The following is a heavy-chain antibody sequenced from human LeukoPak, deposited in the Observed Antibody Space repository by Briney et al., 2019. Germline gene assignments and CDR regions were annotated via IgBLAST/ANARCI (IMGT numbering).Heavy chain of an antibody. V-gene: IGHV4-39*01. D-gene: IGHD3-22*01. CDR1: GGSVSSSSYY. J-gene: IGHJ4*02. CDR3: ARHQPRRSTSGYSHFDY. Sequence: SETLSLTCTVSGGSVSSSSYYWGWIRQSPGKGLEWIGTIYYSGSTCYNASLKNRVTISVDTSKNQFSLRLSAVTAADTAMYYCARHQPRRSTSGYSHFDYWGQGTLVTVSS. CDR2: IYYSGST.